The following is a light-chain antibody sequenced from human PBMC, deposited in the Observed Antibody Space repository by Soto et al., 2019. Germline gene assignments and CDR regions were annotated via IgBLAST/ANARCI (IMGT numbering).Light chain of an antibody. CDR1: QSVSSY. Sequence: EFVLTQSPATLSLSPGERATLSCRDSQSVSSYLAWYQQKPGQAPSLLIYDASNRATGIPARFSRSGSGTDFTLTISSLEPQDFAVYYCQQRSNWPRFTFGPGTKVDIK. CDR3: QQRSNWPRFT. J-gene: IGKJ3*01. CDR2: DAS. V-gene: IGKV3-11*01.